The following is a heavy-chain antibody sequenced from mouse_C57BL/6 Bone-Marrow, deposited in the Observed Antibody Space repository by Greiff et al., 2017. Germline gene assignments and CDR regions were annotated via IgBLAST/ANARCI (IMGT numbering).Heavy chain of an antibody. CDR3: ARRNYGGDFDY. D-gene: IGHD1-2*01. Sequence: EVMLVESGGGLVKPGGSLKLSCAASGFTFSDYGMHWVRQAPEQGLEWVAYISRGSSTIYYADTVKGRFTFSVDNAKNTLFLQMTSLRSEDTAMYYCARRNYGGDFDYWGQGTTLTVSS. V-gene: IGHV5-17*01. J-gene: IGHJ2*01. CDR1: GFTFSDYG. CDR2: ISRGSSTI.